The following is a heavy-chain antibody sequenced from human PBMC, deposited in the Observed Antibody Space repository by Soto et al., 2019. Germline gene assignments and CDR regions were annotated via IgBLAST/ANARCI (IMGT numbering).Heavy chain of an antibody. V-gene: IGHV5-10-1*01. Sequence: GESLKISCQGSGYNFINYCIIWVRQMPGKGLEWVGKIDPSDSYTTYSPSFQGLVIMSVDKSISTAYLQWRSLKASDTAIYYCARQYCPDPNLGGDYLGWLDCWGRGTLVTVSS. CDR1: GYNFINYC. D-gene: IGHD2-8*02. CDR3: ARQYCPDPNLGGDYLGWLDC. J-gene: IGHJ5*01. CDR2: IDPSDSYT.